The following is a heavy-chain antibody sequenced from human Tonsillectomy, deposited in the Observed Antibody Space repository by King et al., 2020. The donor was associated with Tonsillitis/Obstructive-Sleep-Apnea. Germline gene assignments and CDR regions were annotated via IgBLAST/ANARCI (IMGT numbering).Heavy chain of an antibody. Sequence: QLVQSGAEVKKPGESLKISCKGSGYSFTSYWIGWVRQMPGKGLEWMGIIYPGDSDTRYSPSFQGQVTISADKSISTAYLQWSSLKASDTAMYYCARGGIAARRTPDGYYYYYMDVWGKGTTVAVSS. CDR2: IYPGDSDT. CDR3: ARGGIAARRTPDGYYYYYMDV. V-gene: IGHV5-51*01. J-gene: IGHJ6*03. D-gene: IGHD6-6*01. CDR1: GYSFTSYW.